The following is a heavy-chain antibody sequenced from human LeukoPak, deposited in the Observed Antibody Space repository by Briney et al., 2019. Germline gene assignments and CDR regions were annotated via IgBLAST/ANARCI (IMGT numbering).Heavy chain of an antibody. J-gene: IGHJ4*02. CDR3: AREERGHLVGY. CDR1: GFIFSGCA. CDR2: ISYDGGSNK. Sequence: PGRSLRLSCAASGFIFSGCAMHWVRQAPGKGLEWVALISYDGGSNKYYADSVKGRFTISRDNSKNTLCLQMSSLRAEETAVDHGAREERGHLVGYWGQGTLVTVSS. D-gene: IGHD5-24*01. V-gene: IGHV3-30-3*01.